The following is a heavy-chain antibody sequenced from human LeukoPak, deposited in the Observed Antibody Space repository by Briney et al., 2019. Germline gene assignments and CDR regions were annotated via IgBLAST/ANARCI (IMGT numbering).Heavy chain of an antibody. CDR3: AREELRVLRFLEWLPGDY. D-gene: IGHD3-3*01. CDR2: INPNSGGT. J-gene: IGHJ4*02. CDR1: GCTFTGYY. V-gene: IGHV1-2*02. Sequence: ASVKVSCKASGCTFTGYYMHWVRQAPGQGLEWMGWINPNSGGTNYAQKFQGRVTMTRDTSISTAYMELSRLRTDDTAVYYCAREELRVLRFLEWLPGDYWGQGTLVTVSS.